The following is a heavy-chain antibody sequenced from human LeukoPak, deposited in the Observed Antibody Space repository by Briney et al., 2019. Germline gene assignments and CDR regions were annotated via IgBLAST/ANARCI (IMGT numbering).Heavy chain of an antibody. V-gene: IGHV3-23*01. CDR1: GFTFSSYA. D-gene: IGHD1-20*01. J-gene: IGHJ3*02. Sequence: GGSLRLSCAASGFTFSSYAMTWVRQAPGKGLEWVSSISGSGITTFNSDSVKGRFTISRDNSKNTLYLQMNSLRAEDTAVYYCAKAGVWVYLDDAFDIWGQGTMVTVSS. CDR2: ISGSGITT. CDR3: AKAGVWVYLDDAFDI.